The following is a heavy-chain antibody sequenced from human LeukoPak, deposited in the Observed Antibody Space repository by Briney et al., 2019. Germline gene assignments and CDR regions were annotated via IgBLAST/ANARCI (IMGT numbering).Heavy chain of an antibody. Sequence: PSETLSLTCAVSGYSISSGYYWGWIRQPPGKGLEWIGSVYHSGTTYYIPSLKSRVTISVDTSKNQFSLKVSSVTAADTAVYFCASGISTTGHDYWGQGTLVTVSS. CDR2: VYHSGTT. D-gene: IGHD2/OR15-2a*01. V-gene: IGHV4-38-2*01. CDR1: GYSISSGYY. J-gene: IGHJ4*02. CDR3: ASGISTTGHDY.